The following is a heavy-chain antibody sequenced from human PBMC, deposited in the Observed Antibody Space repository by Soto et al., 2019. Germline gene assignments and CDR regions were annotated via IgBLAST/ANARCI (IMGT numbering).Heavy chain of an antibody. J-gene: IGHJ6*03. CDR3: ARGRMVRGVYYYYYMDV. CDR2: INSDGSST. CDR1: GFTFRSYW. Sequence: EVQLVESGGGLVQPGGSLRLSCAASGFTFRSYWMHWVRQAPGKGLVWVSRINSDGSSTSYADSVKGRFTISRDNAKNTLYLQMNSLRAEDTAVYYCARGRMVRGVYYYYYMDVWGKGTTVTVSS. D-gene: IGHD3-10*01. V-gene: IGHV3-74*01.